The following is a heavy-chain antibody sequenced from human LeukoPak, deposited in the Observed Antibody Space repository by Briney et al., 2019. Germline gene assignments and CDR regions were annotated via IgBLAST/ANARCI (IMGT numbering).Heavy chain of an antibody. CDR3: ARETGNRFDP. J-gene: IGHJ5*02. CDR2: IYYSGGT. D-gene: IGHD3-10*01. V-gene: IGHV4-61*01. CDR1: GGSISSSSYY. Sequence: PSETLSLTCSVSGGSISSSSYYWGWIRQPPGKGLEWIGNIYYSGGTKYNPSLKSRVTISVDTSKNQFSLKLSSVTPADTAVYYCARETGNRFDPWGQGTLFTVSS.